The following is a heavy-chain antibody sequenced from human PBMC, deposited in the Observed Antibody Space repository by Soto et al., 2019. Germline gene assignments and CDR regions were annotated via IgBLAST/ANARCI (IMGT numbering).Heavy chain of an antibody. CDR1: GFTFSSYS. CDR3: ARDRAEDH. V-gene: IGHV3-48*01. CDR2: ISGTSSTI. Sequence: EVQLVESGGGLVQPGGSLRLSCAASGFTFSSYSMNWVRQAPGKGLEWISYISGTSSTIYYADSVEGRFTISRDNAKNSLYLQMSSLRAEDTSIYYCARDRAEDHWGQGTLVTVSS. J-gene: IGHJ4*02.